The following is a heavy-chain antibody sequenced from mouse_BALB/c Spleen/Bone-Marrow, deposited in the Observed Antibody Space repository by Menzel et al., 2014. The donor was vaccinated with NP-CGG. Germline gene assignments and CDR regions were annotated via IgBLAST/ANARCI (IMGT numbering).Heavy chain of an antibody. CDR2: IDPSDSET. CDR1: GYTFTSYW. D-gene: IGHD2-1*01. CDR3: ARDHFYSGNYEFGY. V-gene: IGHV1-69*02. J-gene: IGHJ3*01. Sequence: QVQLQQSGAELVKPGAPVKLSCKASGYTFTSYWMNWIKQRPGRGLEWIGRIDPSDSETHYNQKFKDKATLTVDKSSSTAYIQLSSLTSEDSAVYYCARDHFYSGNYEFGYWGQGTLVTVSA.